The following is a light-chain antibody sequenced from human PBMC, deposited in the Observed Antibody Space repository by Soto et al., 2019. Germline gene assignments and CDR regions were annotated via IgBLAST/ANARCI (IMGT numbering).Light chain of an antibody. CDR1: QSISGRY. CDR3: QQRSNWAPIT. Sequence: PGERASLSCRASQSISGRYLAWYQQKPGQAPRLLIYDASSRATGIPDRFSGSGSGTDFILTISRLEPEDFAVYYCQQRSNWAPITFGPGTKVDFK. CDR2: DAS. J-gene: IGKJ3*01. V-gene: IGKV3D-20*02.